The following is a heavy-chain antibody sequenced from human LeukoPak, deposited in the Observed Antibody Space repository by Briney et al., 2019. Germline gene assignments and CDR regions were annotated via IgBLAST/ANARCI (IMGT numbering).Heavy chain of an antibody. D-gene: IGHD1-26*01. Sequence: SETLSLTCTVSGDSISSSRFNWGWIRQPPGKGLEWIGSIYYSGSTYYNPSLKSRVTISVDTSKNQFSLKLSSVTAADTAVYYCARIKYSGSRQTDYWGQGTLVTVSS. V-gene: IGHV4-39*07. J-gene: IGHJ4*02. CDR2: IYYSGST. CDR3: ARIKYSGSRQTDY. CDR1: GDSISSSRFN.